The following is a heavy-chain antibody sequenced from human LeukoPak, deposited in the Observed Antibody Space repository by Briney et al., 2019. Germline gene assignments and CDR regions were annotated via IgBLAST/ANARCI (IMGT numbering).Heavy chain of an antibody. CDR2: IIPIFGTA. V-gene: IGHV1-69*13. CDR3: ARGVVPAANAIPLDY. D-gene: IGHD2-2*01. J-gene: IGHJ4*02. Sequence: GASVKVSCETSVGTFSSYAISWVRQAHGQVLEWMGWIIPIFGTANYAQKFQGRVTITADESTSTAYMELSSLRSEDTAVYYCARGVVPAANAIPLDYWSQGTLVTASS. CDR1: VGTFSSYA.